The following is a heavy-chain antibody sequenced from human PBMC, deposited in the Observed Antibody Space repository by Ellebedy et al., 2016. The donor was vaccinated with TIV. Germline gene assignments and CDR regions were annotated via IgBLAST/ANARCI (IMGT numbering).Heavy chain of an antibody. J-gene: IGHJ4*02. Sequence: GGSLRLSCAASGFTFSNAWMNWVRQAPGKGLEWVGRIKSKTDGWAADYAAPGKGRFTISRDDSKNTLYLQMNSLKTEDTAVYFCTTVYRYNYDSVWGQGTLVTVSS. CDR3: TTVYRYNYDSV. CDR2: IKSKTDGWAA. D-gene: IGHD5-18*01. V-gene: IGHV3-15*01. CDR1: GFTFSNAW.